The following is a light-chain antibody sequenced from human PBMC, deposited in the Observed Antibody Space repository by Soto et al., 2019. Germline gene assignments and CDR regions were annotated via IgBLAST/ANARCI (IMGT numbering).Light chain of an antibody. CDR1: QNIYYN. CDR3: LQYHNLWA. J-gene: IGKJ1*01. V-gene: IGKV3-15*01. CDR2: RAS. Sequence: ILMTQSPATVSVSPGESATLSCRASQNIYYNVAWYQQRPGQAPRLLIYRASTRAPGVPARFSGSGSGTEFTLTISCLQPEDFTVYSCLQYHNLWAFGQGTKVEI.